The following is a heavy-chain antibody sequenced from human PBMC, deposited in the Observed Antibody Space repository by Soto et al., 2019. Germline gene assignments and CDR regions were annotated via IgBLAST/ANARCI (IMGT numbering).Heavy chain of an antibody. V-gene: IGHV2-5*02. D-gene: IGHD5-12*01. J-gene: IGHJ4*02. CDR1: GFSLDTSGVG. CDR3: ARRRIYNGYDS. CDR2: IYWDDDQ. Sequence: QITLKESGPTLVKPTQTLTLTCTFSGFSLDTSGVGVGWIRQAPGEALEWLGVIYWDDDQRYSPALRNRLTNTKDTSKNQVVLTMTNMNPVDAGTYYCARRRIYNGYDSWGQGTLVTVSS.